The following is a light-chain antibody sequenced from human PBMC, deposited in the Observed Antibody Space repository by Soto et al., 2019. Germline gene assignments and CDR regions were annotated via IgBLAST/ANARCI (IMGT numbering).Light chain of an antibody. J-gene: IGKJ1*01. Sequence: EIVMTPSPATLSVSPGERATLSCRASQSVSSSYLAWYQPKPGQAPRLLIYGASSRATGIPDRFSGSGSGTDFTLTISSLQPEDFAVYYCQQYYNWPRTFGQGTKVDI. CDR3: QQYYNWPRT. CDR1: QSVSSSY. V-gene: IGKV3D-15*01. CDR2: GAS.